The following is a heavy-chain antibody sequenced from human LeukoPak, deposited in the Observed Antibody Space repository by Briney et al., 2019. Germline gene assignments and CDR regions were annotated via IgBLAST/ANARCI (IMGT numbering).Heavy chain of an antibody. CDR1: GFTLSSYA. CDR2: ISYDGSNK. V-gene: IGHV3-30*01. Sequence: GGSLRLSCAASGFTLSSYAMHWVRRAPGKGLEWVAVISYDGSNKYYADSVKGRFTISRDNSKNTLYLQMNSLRAEDTAVYYCARDSVRNQLEPFWFDSWGQGTLVTVSS. CDR3: ARDSVRNQLEPFWFDS. J-gene: IGHJ5*01. D-gene: IGHD1-1*01.